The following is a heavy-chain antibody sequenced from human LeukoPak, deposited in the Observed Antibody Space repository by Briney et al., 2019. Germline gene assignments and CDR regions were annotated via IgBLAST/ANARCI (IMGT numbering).Heavy chain of an antibody. CDR1: GFTLSSYA. D-gene: IGHD3-9*01. J-gene: IGHJ6*02. CDR2: ISYDGNNN. CDR3: AREQRYFDWLLGYYYYYYGMDV. Sequence: GGSLRLSCAASGFTLSSYAMHWVRQAPGKGLEWVAVISYDGNNNYYADSVQGRFTISRDNSKNTLYLQMSSLRSEDTAVYYCAREQRYFDWLLGYYYYYYGMDVWGQGTTVTVSS. V-gene: IGHV3-30-3*01.